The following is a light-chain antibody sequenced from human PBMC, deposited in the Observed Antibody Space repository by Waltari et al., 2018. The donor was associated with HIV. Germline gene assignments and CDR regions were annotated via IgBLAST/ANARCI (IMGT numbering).Light chain of an antibody. CDR1: NIGTKD. V-gene: IGLV3-9*01. CDR2: KDS. J-gene: IGLJ3*02. CDR3: QVWDNNVV. Sequence: VALGLTAKITCGGNNIGTKDVHWYQKRPGQAPVLVMFKDSNRPSGIPERFSGSKSRNTAALTISGVQVEDEADYFCQVWDNNVVFGGGTKLTVL.